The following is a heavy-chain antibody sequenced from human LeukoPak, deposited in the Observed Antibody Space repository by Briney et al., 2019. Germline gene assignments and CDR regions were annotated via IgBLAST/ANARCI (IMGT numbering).Heavy chain of an antibody. CDR3: AKDPYGLVVVVAVSYFDY. CDR1: GFTFSSYA. V-gene: IGHV3-23*01. CDR2: ISGSGGST. Sequence: PGGSLRLSCAASGFTFSSYAMGWVRQAPGKGLEWVSAISGSGGSTYYADSVKGRFTISRDNSKNTLYLQMNSLTAEDTAVYYCAKDPYGLVVVVAVSYFDYWGQGTLVTVSS. D-gene: IGHD2-15*01. J-gene: IGHJ4*02.